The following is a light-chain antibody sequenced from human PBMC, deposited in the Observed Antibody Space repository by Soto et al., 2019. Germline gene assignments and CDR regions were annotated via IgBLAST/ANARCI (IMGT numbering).Light chain of an antibody. J-gene: IGLJ1*01. Sequence: QSVLTQPASVSGSPGQSITISCAGTSSDIGGFNFVSWFQQLPGNAPKLLIYEVINRPSGVSNRFSGSKSGNTASLTISGLQAEDEDDYYCSSYTSSRIPPYVFGTGTKLTVL. V-gene: IGLV2-14*01. CDR2: EVI. CDR3: SSYTSSRIPPYV. CDR1: SSDIGGFNF.